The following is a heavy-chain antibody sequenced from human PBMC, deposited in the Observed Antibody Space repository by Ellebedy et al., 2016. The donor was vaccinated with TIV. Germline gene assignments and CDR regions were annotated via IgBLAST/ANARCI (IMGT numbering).Heavy chain of an antibody. Sequence: PGGSLRLSCAASGFSFGYSWMSWVRQAPGKGLEWVANIREDGNAKFYVDSVKGRFTISRDNGENSVYLQMNSLRDEDTAVYYCARGELIFDYWGQGTLVTVSS. V-gene: IGHV3-7*01. CDR3: ARGELIFDY. D-gene: IGHD1-26*01. CDR1: GFSFGYSW. CDR2: IREDGNAK. J-gene: IGHJ4*02.